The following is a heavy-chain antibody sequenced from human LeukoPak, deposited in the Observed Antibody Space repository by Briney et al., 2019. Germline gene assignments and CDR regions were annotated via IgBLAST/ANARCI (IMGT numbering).Heavy chain of an antibody. CDR1: GYTLTELS. V-gene: IGHV1-24*01. J-gene: IGHJ5*02. Sequence: GASVKVSCKVSGYTLTELSMHWVRQAPGKGLEWMGGFDPEDGETIYAQKFQGRVTMTEDTSTDTAYMELSSLRSEDTAVYYCATALIGSLSPWFDPWGQGTLVTVSS. D-gene: IGHD2-8*01. CDR2: FDPEDGET. CDR3: ATALIGSLSPWFDP.